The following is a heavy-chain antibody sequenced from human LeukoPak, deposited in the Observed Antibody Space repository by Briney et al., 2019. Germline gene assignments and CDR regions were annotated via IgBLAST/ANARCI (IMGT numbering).Heavy chain of an antibody. CDR3: ARLCGSTLGMGYFDS. D-gene: IGHD2-2*01. Sequence: GESPRISCQGSGYPFPDYWIVWVRQMPGTGLEWMGVVFPGNSETRYSPSFQGQVTIPVDKSISTAYLQWSSLKASDTAMYYGARLCGSTLGMGYFDSWGQGTLVTVSS. J-gene: IGHJ4*02. V-gene: IGHV5-51*01. CDR2: VFPGNSET. CDR1: GYPFPDYW.